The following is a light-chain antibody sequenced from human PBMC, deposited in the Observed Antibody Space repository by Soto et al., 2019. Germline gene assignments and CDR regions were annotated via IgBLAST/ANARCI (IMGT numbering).Light chain of an antibody. V-gene: IGKV1-5*01. J-gene: IGKJ1*01. CDR2: DAS. Sequence: DIQMTQSPSTLSASVGDRVTITCRASQSISSWLAWYQQKPGKAPKLLIYDASSLESGVPSRFSGSGSGTEFTLTISSLQPDDFATYYCQQYNGYRTWTFGQGTKVEIK. CDR1: QSISSW. CDR3: QQYNGYRTWT.